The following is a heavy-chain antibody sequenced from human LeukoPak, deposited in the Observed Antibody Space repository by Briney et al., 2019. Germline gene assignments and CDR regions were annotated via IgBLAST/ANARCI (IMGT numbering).Heavy chain of an antibody. CDR3: ASQKTYGDYEGFDY. V-gene: IGHV1-18*01. CDR1: GYTFTSYG. Sequence: GSVKVSCKASGYTFTSYGISWVRQAPGQGLEWMGWISAHNGNTNYAQKLQGRVTMTTDTSTSTAYMELRSLRSDDTAVYYCASQKTYGDYEGFDYWGQGTLVTVSS. D-gene: IGHD4-17*01. J-gene: IGHJ4*02. CDR2: ISAHNGNT.